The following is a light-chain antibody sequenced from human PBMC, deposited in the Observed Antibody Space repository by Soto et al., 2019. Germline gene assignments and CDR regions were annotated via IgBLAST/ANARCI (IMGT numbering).Light chain of an antibody. J-gene: IGLJ2*01. Sequence: SVLTQPPSVSGAPGQRVTISCTGSSSNIGAGYDVHWYQQLPGTAPKPLIYGNSHRPSGVPDRFSGSKTGTSVSLAITGVEAEDESDYYCQSYGSSLSGVVFGGGTKLTVL. CDR1: SSNIGAGYD. V-gene: IGLV1-40*01. CDR3: QSYGSSLSGVV. CDR2: GNS.